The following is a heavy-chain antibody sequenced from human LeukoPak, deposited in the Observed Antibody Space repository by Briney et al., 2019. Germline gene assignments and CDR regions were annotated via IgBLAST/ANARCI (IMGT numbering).Heavy chain of an antibody. CDR3: ASNSGSYYRYFDY. CDR2: IIPIFGTA. D-gene: IGHD1-26*01. Sequence: SVKVSCKASGGTFSSYAISWVRQAPGQGLEWMGGIIPIFGTANYAQKFQGRVTITADESTSTAYMELSSLRSEDTAVYCCASNSGSYYRYFDYWGQGTLVTVSS. J-gene: IGHJ4*02. V-gene: IGHV1-69*13. CDR1: GGTFSSYA.